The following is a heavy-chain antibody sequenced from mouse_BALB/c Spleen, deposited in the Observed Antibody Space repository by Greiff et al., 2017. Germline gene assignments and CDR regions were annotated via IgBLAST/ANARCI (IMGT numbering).Heavy chain of an antibody. CDR3: ARRDWDGAWFAY. Sequence: VQLQQPGAELVKPGASVKLSCKASGYTFTSYWMHWVKQRPGQGLEWIGEINPSNGRTNYNEKFKSKATLTVDKSSSTAYMQLSSLTSEDSAVYYCARRDWDGAWFAYWGQGTLVTVSA. V-gene: IGHV1S81*02. CDR1: GYTFTSYW. D-gene: IGHD4-1*01. CDR2: INPSNGRT. J-gene: IGHJ3*01.